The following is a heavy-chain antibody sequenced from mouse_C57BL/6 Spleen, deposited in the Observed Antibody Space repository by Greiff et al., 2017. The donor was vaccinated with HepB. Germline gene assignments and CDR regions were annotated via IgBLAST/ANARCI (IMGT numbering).Heavy chain of an antibody. D-gene: IGHD2-2*01. Sequence: DVMLVESGGGLVKPGGSLKLSCAASGFTFSDYGMHWVRQAPEKGLEWVAYISSGSSTIYYADTVKGRFTISRDNAKNTLFLQMTSLRSEDTAMYYCARWGYDRYFDVWGTGTTVTVSS. V-gene: IGHV5-17*01. CDR1: GFTFSDYG. CDR3: ARWGYDRYFDV. J-gene: IGHJ1*03. CDR2: ISSGSSTI.